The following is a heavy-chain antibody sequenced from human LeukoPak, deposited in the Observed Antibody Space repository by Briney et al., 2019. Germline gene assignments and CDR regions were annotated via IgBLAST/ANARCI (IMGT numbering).Heavy chain of an antibody. CDR2: IYYSGST. Sequence: SETLSLTCTVSGGSISSYYWSWIRQPPGKGLEWIGYIYYSGSTNYNPSLKSRVTISVDTSKNQFSLKLSSVTAAGTAVYYCARVPGYPRIAFDIWGQGTMVTVSS. V-gene: IGHV4-59*01. CDR3: ARVPGYPRIAFDI. CDR1: GGSISSYY. J-gene: IGHJ3*02. D-gene: IGHD6-13*01.